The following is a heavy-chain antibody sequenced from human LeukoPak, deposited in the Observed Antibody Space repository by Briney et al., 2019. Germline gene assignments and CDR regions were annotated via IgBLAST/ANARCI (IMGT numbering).Heavy chain of an antibody. D-gene: IGHD3-10*01. CDR2: INHTGST. Sequence: SETLSLTCAVYGGSFSGYYWSWIRQPPGKGLEWIGEINHTGSTNYNTSLKSRVTLSVDTSKNQFSLKLSSVTAADTAVYYCARHWVTMVRGWINWFDPWGQGTLVTVSS. CDR1: GGSFSGYY. V-gene: IGHV4-34*01. CDR3: ARHWVTMVRGWINWFDP. J-gene: IGHJ5*02.